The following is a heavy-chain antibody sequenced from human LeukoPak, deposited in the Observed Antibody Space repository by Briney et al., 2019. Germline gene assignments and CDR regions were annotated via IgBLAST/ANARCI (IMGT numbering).Heavy chain of an antibody. Sequence: GGSLRLSCAASGFTFRNYGMHWVRQAPGKGLEWVANIKQDGSEKYYVDAVKGRFTISRENAKNSLYLQMNSLRAEDTAVYYCARDQYSFDYWGQGSLVTVSS. V-gene: IGHV3-7*01. J-gene: IGHJ4*02. D-gene: IGHD5-18*01. CDR2: IKQDGSEK. CDR1: GFTFRNYG. CDR3: ARDQYSFDY.